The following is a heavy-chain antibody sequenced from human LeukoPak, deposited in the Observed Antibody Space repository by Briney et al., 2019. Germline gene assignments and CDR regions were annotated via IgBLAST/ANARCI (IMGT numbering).Heavy chain of an antibody. CDR3: ARVNYYDLFFDL. J-gene: IGHJ2*01. D-gene: IGHD3-22*01. CDR1: GFTFSSYA. CDR2: IFSGGST. Sequence: GGSLRLSRAASGFTFSSYAMSWVRQAPGKGLEWVSTIFSGGSTYYADSVKGRFTISRDNSKNTLYLQMNSLRAEDTAVYYCARVNYYDLFFDLWGRGTVVTVSS. V-gene: IGHV3-66*01.